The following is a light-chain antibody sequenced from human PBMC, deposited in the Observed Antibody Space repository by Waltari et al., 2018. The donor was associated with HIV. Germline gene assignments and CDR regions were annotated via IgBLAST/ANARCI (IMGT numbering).Light chain of an antibody. CDR2: RNN. Sequence: QSVLTQPPSASGTPGQRVTISCSGSSSNIGSKYVYWYQQLPGTAPKLLIHRNNQRPSGVPDRFSGSKSGTSASLAISRLRSEDEADYYCAAWDDSLSGFWVFGGGTKLTVL. CDR1: SSNIGSKY. V-gene: IGLV1-47*01. CDR3: AAWDDSLSGFWV. J-gene: IGLJ3*02.